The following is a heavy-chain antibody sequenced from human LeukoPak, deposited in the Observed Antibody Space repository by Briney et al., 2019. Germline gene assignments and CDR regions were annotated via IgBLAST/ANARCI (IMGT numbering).Heavy chain of an antibody. D-gene: IGHD5-18*01. CDR2: INHSGST. V-gene: IGHV4-34*01. Sequence: SETLSLTCAVYGGSFSGYYWSWIRQPPGKGLEWIGEINHSGSTNYNPSLKSRVTISVDTSKNQFSLKLSSVTAADTAVYYCARGWIQLWLDYWSQGTLVTVSS. CDR1: GGSFSGYY. J-gene: IGHJ4*02. CDR3: ARGWIQLWLDY.